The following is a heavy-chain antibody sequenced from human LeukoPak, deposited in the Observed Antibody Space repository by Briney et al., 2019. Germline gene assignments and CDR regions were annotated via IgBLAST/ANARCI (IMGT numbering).Heavy chain of an antibody. CDR3: ARGAAHNFDY. CDR2: TYYRSKWYT. D-gene: IGHD6-6*01. V-gene: IGHV6-1*01. CDR1: GDSVSSNSAA. Sequence: PSQTLSLTCAISGDSVSSNSAAWTWIRQSPSRGLESLGRTYYRSKWYTDYAVSVKSRITINPDTSKNQFSLQLNSTTPEDTAVYYCARGAAHNFDYWGQGTLVTVSS. J-gene: IGHJ4*02.